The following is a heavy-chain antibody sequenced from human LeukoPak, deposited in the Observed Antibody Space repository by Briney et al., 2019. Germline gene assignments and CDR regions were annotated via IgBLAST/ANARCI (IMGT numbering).Heavy chain of an antibody. V-gene: IGHV3-48*01. D-gene: IGHD5-12*01. Sequence: GGSLRLACAASGFTFSSYSMNWVRQAPGEGLEWVSYISSISGTTYYGDFGKGRFTISRGNAKNSMYLQVNRLRAEDTAVYYRARAVATIGRFYYYYYMDVWGKGTTVTVSS. CDR2: ISSISGTT. CDR3: ARAVATIGRFYYYYYMDV. CDR1: GFTFSSYS. J-gene: IGHJ6*03.